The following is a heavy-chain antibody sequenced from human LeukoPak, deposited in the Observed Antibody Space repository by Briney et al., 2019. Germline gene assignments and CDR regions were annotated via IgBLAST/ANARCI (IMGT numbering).Heavy chain of an antibody. CDR1: GYTFTSYG. D-gene: IGHD6-19*01. J-gene: IGHJ6*02. CDR3: ARETSSGWYNPYYYYYGMDV. CDR2: ISAYNGNT. V-gene: IGHV1-18*01. Sequence: ASVKVSCKASGYTFTSYGISWVRQAPGQGLEWMGWISAYNGNTNYAQKLQGRVTMTTDTSTSTAYMGLRSLRSDDTAVYYCARETSSGWYNPYYYYYGMDVWGQGTTVTVSS.